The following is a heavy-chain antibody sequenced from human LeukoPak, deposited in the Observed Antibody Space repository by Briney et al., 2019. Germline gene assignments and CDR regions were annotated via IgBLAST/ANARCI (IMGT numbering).Heavy chain of an antibody. CDR3: AKRHDSSGPTGYFDY. J-gene: IGHJ4*02. D-gene: IGHD3-22*01. Sequence: HSGGSLRLSCAASGFTFSNYAMSWFRQAPGKGLEWVSSITAGDDTYYADSAKGRFTISRDNSKNTVSLQVNSLRAEDTAIYFCAKRHDSSGPTGYFDYWGQGALVTVSS. V-gene: IGHV3-23*01. CDR1: GFTFSNYA. CDR2: ITAGDDT.